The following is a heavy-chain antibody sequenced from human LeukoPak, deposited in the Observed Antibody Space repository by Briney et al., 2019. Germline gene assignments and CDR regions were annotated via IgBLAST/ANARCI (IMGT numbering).Heavy chain of an antibody. CDR2: IYYTGPT. Sequence: PSETLSLTCTVSGASISTSRYYWGWIRQPPGKGLEWIGNIYYTGPTYYNASLESRVTISLDTSKNQFSLKLSSVPAADTAVYYCARHEDSSGWWTLKTSNYFDYWGQGTLVTVSS. CDR1: GASISTSRYY. V-gene: IGHV4-39*01. J-gene: IGHJ4*02. CDR3: ARHEDSSGWWTLKTSNYFDY. D-gene: IGHD6-19*01.